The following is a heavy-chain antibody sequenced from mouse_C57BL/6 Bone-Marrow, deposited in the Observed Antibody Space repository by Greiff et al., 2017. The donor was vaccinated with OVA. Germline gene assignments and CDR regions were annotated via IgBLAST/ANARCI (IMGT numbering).Heavy chain of an antibody. CDR3: AREGTRYFDV. J-gene: IGHJ1*03. CDR1: GYTFTSYW. CDR2: IHPNSGST. D-gene: IGHD3-3*01. V-gene: IGHV1-64*01. Sequence: QVQLQQPGAELVKPGASVKLSCTASGYTFTSYWMHWVKQRPGQGLEWIGMIHPNSGSTNYNEKFTSKTTLTVDKSSSTAYMQLSSLTSEDSAVYYCAREGTRYFDVWGTGTTVTVSS.